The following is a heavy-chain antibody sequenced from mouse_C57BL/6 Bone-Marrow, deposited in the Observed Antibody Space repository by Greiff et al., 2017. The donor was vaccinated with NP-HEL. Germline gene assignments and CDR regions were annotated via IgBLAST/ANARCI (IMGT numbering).Heavy chain of an antibody. Sequence: DVQPQEAGPGLVKPSQSLSLTCSFTGYSITSGYYWNWIRQFPGNKLEWMGYISYDGSNNYNPSLKNRISITRDTSKNQFFLKLNSVTTEDTATYYCANWYFDVWGTGTTVTVSS. CDR2: ISYDGSN. CDR1: GYSITSGYY. CDR3: ANWYFDV. V-gene: IGHV3-6*01. J-gene: IGHJ1*03.